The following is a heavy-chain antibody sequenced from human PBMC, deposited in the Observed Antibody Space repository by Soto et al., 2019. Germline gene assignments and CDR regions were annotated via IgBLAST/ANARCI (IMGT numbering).Heavy chain of an antibody. Sequence: PSETQSLTYTVSGGSISSSSYYWGWIRQPPGKGLEWIGSIYYSGSTYYNPSLKSRVTISVDTSKNQFSLKLSSVTAADAAVYYCAIGAVRRYFDYWGQGTLVTVYS. CDR1: GGSISSSSYY. J-gene: IGHJ4*02. D-gene: IGHD2-2*01. CDR2: IYYSGST. CDR3: AIGAVRRYFDY. V-gene: IGHV4-39*01.